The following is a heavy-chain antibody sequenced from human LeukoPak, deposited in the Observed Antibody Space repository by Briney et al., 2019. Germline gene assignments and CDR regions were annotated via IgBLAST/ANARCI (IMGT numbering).Heavy chain of an antibody. V-gene: IGHV3-23*01. J-gene: IGHJ4*02. CDR1: GLTFSSHW. CDR3: ARNENSGWGYFDY. Sequence: PRGSLRLSCAASGLTFSSHWMHWVRQAPGKGLEWVSVIGGSNGITFYVGSVKGRFTISRDNSKDTLYLQMNSLRAEDTAVYYCARNENSGWGYFDYWGQGTLVTVSS. D-gene: IGHD5-12*01. CDR2: IGGSNGIT.